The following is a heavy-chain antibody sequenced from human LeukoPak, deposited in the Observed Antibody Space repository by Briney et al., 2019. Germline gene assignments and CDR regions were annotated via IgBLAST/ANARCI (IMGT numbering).Heavy chain of an antibody. D-gene: IGHD2-8*01. V-gene: IGHV4-59*11. CDR2: IHYSGSM. J-gene: IGHJ4*02. CDR1: GGSISGHF. CDR3: ARYYCPSGTCIGFDY. Sequence: PSETLSLTCAVSGGSISGHFWSWIRQPPGKGLEWIGYIHYSGSMNYNPSLKSRVAISVDTSTNQFSLKVSSVTAADTAVYFCARYYCPSGTCIGFDYWGQGILVTVSS.